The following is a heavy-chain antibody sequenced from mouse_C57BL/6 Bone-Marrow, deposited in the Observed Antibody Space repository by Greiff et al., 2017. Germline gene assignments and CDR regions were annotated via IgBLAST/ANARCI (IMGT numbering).Heavy chain of an antibody. Sequence: QVQLQQPGAELVMPGASVKLSCKASGYTFTSYWMHWVKQRPGQGLEWIGELDPSDSYTNYNQKFKGKSTLTVDKSSSTAYMQLSSLTSGDSAVYYCARDYWVAYWGQGTLVTVSA. J-gene: IGHJ3*01. CDR2: LDPSDSYT. CDR3: ARDYWVAY. D-gene: IGHD2-13*01. CDR1: GYTFTSYW. V-gene: IGHV1-69*01.